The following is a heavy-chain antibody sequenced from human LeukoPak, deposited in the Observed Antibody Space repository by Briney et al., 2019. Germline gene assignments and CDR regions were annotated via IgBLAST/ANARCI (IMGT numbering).Heavy chain of an antibody. CDR2: ISYDGSNK. V-gene: IGHV3-30*04. CDR1: GFTFSSYA. D-gene: IGHD2-15*01. CDR3: ARDRVVAAFDY. J-gene: IGHJ4*02. Sequence: PGGSLRLSCAASGFTFSSYAMHWVRQAPAKGLEWVAVISYDGSNKYYADSVKGRFTISRDNSKNTLYLQMNSLRAEDTAVYYCARDRVVAAFDYWGQGTLVTVSS.